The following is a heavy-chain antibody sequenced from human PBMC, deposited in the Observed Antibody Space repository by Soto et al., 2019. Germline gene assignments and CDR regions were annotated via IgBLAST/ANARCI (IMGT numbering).Heavy chain of an antibody. CDR2: IYPDDSDT. J-gene: IGHJ5*02. V-gene: IGHV5-51*01. CDR3: ARVKHELVWPNWFDH. CDR1: GYSFTTYY. Sequence: PGESLKISCKGSGYSFTTYYIGWVRQMPGKGLEWMGIIYPDDSDTKYSSSFQGQVTISADKSINTVYLQWSSLKASDTAIYYCARVKHELVWPNWFDHWGQGTLVTVSS. D-gene: IGHD1-7*01.